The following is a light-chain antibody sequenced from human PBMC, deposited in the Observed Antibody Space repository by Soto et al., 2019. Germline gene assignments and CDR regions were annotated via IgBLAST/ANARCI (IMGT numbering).Light chain of an antibody. J-gene: IGKJ1*01. CDR2: KAS. V-gene: IGKV1-5*03. CDR1: QSVSSW. Sequence: DIQMTQSPSTLSASVGDRVTITCRASQSVSSWLAWYQQKPGKAPDFLIYKASTLESGVPSRFSGSGSGTELTLTISSLQPDDFATDYCQQYNSCSPTFGQGTKVEIK. CDR3: QQYNSCSPT.